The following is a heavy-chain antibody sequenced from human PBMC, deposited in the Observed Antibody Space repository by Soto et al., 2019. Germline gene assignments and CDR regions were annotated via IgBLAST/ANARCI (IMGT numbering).Heavy chain of an antibody. D-gene: IGHD4-4*01. CDR1: GFTFSSYP. V-gene: IGHV3-23*01. CDR2: ISGTSDMT. Sequence: EVQLLESGGDLVEPGGSLRLSCVGSGFTFSSYPMNWVRQARGKGLEWVSAISGTSDMTYYANSVTGRFTISRDNSKNTLYLQVSSLRVEDTAIYYCAKYRWVATTVTSINWGRGTLVTVSS. CDR3: AKYRWVATTVTSIN. J-gene: IGHJ1*01.